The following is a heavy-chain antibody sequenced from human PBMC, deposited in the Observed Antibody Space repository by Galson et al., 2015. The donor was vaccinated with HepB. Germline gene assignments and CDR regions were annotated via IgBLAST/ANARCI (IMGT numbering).Heavy chain of an antibody. J-gene: IGHJ4*02. CDR2: IRSDESQR. Sequence: SLRLSCAASGFTFSDYGMQWVRQAPGKGLEWVAYIRSDESQRHFADSVKGRFIISRDNSKRTMDLQMNSLRPEDTAVYYCVKGGTTRGSFDYWGQGTLVTVSS. CDR3: VKGGTTRGSFDY. CDR1: GFTFSDYG. V-gene: IGHV3-30*02. D-gene: IGHD3-16*01.